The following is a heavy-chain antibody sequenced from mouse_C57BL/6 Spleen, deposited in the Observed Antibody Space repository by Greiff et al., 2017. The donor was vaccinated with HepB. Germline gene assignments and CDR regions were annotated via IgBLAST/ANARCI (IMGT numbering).Heavy chain of an antibody. D-gene: IGHD2-13*01. Sequence: VQLVESGPGLVAPSQSLSITCTVSGFSLTSYAISWVRQPPGKGLEWLGVIWTGGGTNYNSALKTRLSISKANSKSQVFLKMNSLQTDDTTGYYCGRKVDGDGYCFGYWGQGTTLTVAS. V-gene: IGHV2-9-1*01. J-gene: IGHJ2*01. CDR1: GFSLTSYA. CDR3: GRKVDGDGYCFGY. CDR2: IWTGGGT.